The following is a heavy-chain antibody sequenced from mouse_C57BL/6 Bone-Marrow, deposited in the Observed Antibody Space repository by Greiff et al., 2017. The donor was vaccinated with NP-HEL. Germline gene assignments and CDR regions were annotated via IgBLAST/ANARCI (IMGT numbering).Heavy chain of an antibody. D-gene: IGHD1-1*01. CDR3: ARLTTVVAPYWYFDV. V-gene: IGHV1-19*01. J-gene: IGHJ1*03. CDR1: GYTFTDYY. Sequence: VHVKQSGPVLVKPGASVKMSCKASGYTFTDYYMNWVKQSHGKSLEWIGVINPYNGGTSYNQKFKGKATLTVDKSSSTAYMELNSLTSEDSAVYYCARLTTVVAPYWYFDVWGTGTTVTVSS. CDR2: INPYNGGT.